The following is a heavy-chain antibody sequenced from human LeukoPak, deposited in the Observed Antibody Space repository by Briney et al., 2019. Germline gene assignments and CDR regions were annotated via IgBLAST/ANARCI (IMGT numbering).Heavy chain of an antibody. J-gene: IGHJ4*02. CDR3: ARTYYYDSSGKGFDY. Sequence: PSETLSLTCTVSGGSISNGGYYWSWIRQLLGKGLEWIGYIYYSGGTHYNPSLKSRVTMSVDTSKIQFSLKLSSVTAADTAVYYCARTYYYDSSGKGFDYWGQGTLVTVSS. V-gene: IGHV4-31*03. CDR2: IYYSGGT. CDR1: GGSISNGGYY. D-gene: IGHD3-22*01.